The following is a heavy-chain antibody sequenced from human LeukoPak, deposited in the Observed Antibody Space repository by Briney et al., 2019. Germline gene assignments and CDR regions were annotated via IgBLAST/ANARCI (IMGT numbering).Heavy chain of an antibody. Sequence: AGGSLRLSCAASGFTFSSYAMTWVRQAPGKGLEWVSGINWTGGSTAYADSVKGRFTISRDNAKNSLYLQMNSLRAEDTALYYCARLRVVWDLDDAFDIWGQGTMVIVSS. CDR3: ARLRVVWDLDDAFDI. CDR2: INWTGGST. V-gene: IGHV3-20*04. CDR1: GFTFSSYA. D-gene: IGHD1-26*01. J-gene: IGHJ3*02.